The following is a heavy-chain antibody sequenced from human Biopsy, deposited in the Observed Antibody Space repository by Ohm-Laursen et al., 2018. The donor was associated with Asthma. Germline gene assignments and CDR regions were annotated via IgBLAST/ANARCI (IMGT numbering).Heavy chain of an antibody. D-gene: IGHD3-10*01. CDR3: ARAVDYSHYYGIDV. CDR2: ISVYNGNT. Sequence: ASVKVSCKPSGYTFNSAGITWVRQAPGQGLEWMGWISVYNGNTKVAQKLQDRVTMITDTSTSTTYMELRSLRSDDTAVYFCARAVDYSHYYGIDVWGQGTTVTVS. J-gene: IGHJ6*02. V-gene: IGHV1-18*01. CDR1: GYTFNSAG.